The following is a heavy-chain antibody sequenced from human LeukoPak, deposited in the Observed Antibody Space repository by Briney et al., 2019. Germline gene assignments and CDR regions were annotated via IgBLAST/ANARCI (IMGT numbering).Heavy chain of an antibody. Sequence: VSVKVSCKASGYTFTSYDINWVRQATGQGLEWMGWMNPNSGNTGYAQKLQGRVTMTRNTSISTAYMELSSLRSEDTAVYYCARGHRGTMIVVVMRYYYMDVWGKGTTVTISS. J-gene: IGHJ6*03. D-gene: IGHD3-22*01. CDR2: MNPNSGNT. CDR1: GYTFTSYD. CDR3: ARGHRGTMIVVVMRYYYMDV. V-gene: IGHV1-8*01.